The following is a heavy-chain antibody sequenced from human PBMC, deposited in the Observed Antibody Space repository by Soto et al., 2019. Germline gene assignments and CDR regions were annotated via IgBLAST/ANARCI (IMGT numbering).Heavy chain of an antibody. V-gene: IGHV3-33*01. CDR1: GFTFSSYG. CDR3: ARGGDAFDI. J-gene: IGHJ3*02. CDR2: IWYDGSNK. Sequence: QVQLVESGGGVVQPGRSLRLSCAASGFTFSSYGMHWVRQAPGKGLEWVAVIWYDGSNKYYADSVKGRFTISRDNSKNTLYLQMNSLRAEDTAVYYCARGGDAFDIWGQGTMVTVSS.